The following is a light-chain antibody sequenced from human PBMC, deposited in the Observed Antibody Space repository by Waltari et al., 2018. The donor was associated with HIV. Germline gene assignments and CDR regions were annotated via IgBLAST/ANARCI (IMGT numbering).Light chain of an antibody. Sequence: SYVLTQPPSLSVAPGNTATITCGGTNIGRHNVHWYRQRPGPAPAVVIYYNNERPSGIPDRFSGSNSENTATRTSSRVEAGEEADYVCQVWDLGTDRRVFGGGTKVTVL. CDR2: YNN. V-gene: IGLV3-21*04. CDR3: QVWDLGTDRRV. J-gene: IGLJ3*02. CDR1: NIGRHN.